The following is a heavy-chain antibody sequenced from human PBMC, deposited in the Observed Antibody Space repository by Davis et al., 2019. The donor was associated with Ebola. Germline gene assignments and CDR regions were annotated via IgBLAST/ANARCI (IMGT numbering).Heavy chain of an antibody. V-gene: IGHV5-51*01. CDR2: IYPGKSDI. CDR1: GYTFTDYW. D-gene: IGHD2-8*01. CDR3: AKREWTSAEHFPN. J-gene: IGHJ1*01. Sequence: KVSCKAAGYTFTDYWIAWVRQMPGKGLEWMGIIYPGKSDIRYSPSFQGQVTISADKSLTTAYLEWSSLKASDTAMYYCAKREWTSAEHFPNWDQGTLVTVSS.